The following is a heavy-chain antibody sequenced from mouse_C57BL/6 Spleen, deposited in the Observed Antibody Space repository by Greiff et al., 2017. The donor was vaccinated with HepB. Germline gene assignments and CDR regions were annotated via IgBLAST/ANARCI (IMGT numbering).Heavy chain of an antibody. CDR3: ASKLRYYFDY. CDR2: IDPSDSYT. V-gene: IGHV1-69*01. CDR1: GYTFTSYW. Sequence: QVQLQQPGAELVMPGASVKLSCKASGYTFTSYWMHWVKQRPGQGLEWIGEIDPSDSYTNYNQKFKGKSTVTVDKSSSTAYMQLSSLTSEDAAVYDCASKLRYYFDYWGQGTTLTVSS. J-gene: IGHJ2*01. D-gene: IGHD2-12*01.